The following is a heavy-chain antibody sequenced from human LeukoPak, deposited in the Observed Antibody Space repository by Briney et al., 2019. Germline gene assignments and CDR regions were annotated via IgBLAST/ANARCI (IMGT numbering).Heavy chain of an antibody. CDR3: ARGGPYDSSGYYFMQFDY. D-gene: IGHD3-22*01. V-gene: IGHV4-30-4*01. Sequence: SQTLSLTCTVSGGSISSGDYYWSWIRQPPGKGLEWIGYIYYSGSTYYNPSLKSRVTISVGTSKNQFSLKLSSVTAADTAVYYCARGGPYDSSGYYFMQFDYWGQGTLVTVPS. CDR2: IYYSGST. J-gene: IGHJ4*02. CDR1: GGSISSGDYY.